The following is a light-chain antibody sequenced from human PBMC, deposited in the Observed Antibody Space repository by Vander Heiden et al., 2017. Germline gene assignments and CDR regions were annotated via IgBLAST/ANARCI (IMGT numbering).Light chain of an antibody. CDR1: SSDVGGYNY. CDR3: SSYTSSSTPV. J-gene: IGLJ1*01. Sequence: QSALTQTASVSGSPGQSITISCTGTSSDVGGYNYVSWYQQHPGKAPKLVIYEVSNRPSGVSNRCSGSKSGNTASLTISGLQAEDEADYYCSSYTSSSTPVFGTGTKVTVL. CDR2: EVS. V-gene: IGLV2-14*01.